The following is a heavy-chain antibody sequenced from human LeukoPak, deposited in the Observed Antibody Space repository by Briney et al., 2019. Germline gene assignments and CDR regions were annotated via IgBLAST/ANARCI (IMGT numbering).Heavy chain of an antibody. D-gene: IGHD2-8*01. Sequence: SVKVSCKASGGTFSSYATSWVRQAPGQGLEWMGRIIPIFGTANYAQKFQGRVTITTDESTSTAYMELSSLRSEDTAVYYCASFSGGYCTNGVCHDAFDIWGQGTMVTVSS. CDR2: IIPIFGTA. CDR3: ASFSGGYCTNGVCHDAFDI. CDR1: GGTFSSYA. V-gene: IGHV1-69*05. J-gene: IGHJ3*02.